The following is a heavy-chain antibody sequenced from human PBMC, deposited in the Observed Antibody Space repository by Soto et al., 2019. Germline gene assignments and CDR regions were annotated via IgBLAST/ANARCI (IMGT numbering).Heavy chain of an antibody. CDR1: GFTFSSYD. CDR2: ISYDGSNK. V-gene: IGHV3-30-3*01. Sequence: QVQRVESGGGVVQPGRSLRLSCAASGFTFSSYDMHWVRQAPGKGLEWVAVISYDGSNKYYADSVKGRFTISRDNSKNTLYLQMNSLRAEDTAVYYCARDIGASWSQGTLVTVSS. D-gene: IGHD3-10*01. J-gene: IGHJ4*02. CDR3: ARDIGAS.